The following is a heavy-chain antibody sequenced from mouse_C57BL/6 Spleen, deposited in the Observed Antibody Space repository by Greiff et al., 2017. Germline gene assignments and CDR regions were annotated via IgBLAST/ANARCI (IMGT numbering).Heavy chain of an antibody. CDR3: ASDEGPFITTVGYFDG. J-gene: IGHJ1*03. CDR2: IGAGGSYT. V-gene: IGHV5-4*03. Sequence: EVKLMESGGGLVKPGGSLKLSCAASGFTFSSYAMSWVRQTPEKRLEWVETIGAGGSYTNYPDNVKGRVTISRDNAKNNLYLQMSQLTSEDTAVYYCASDEGPFITTVGYFDGWGTGTTVTVSA. D-gene: IGHD1-1*01. CDR1: GFTFSSYA.